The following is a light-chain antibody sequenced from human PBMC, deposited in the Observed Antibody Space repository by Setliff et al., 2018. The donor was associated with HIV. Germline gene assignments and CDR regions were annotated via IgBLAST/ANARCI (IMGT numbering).Light chain of an antibody. J-gene: IGLJ2*01. CDR1: SSDIGDYES. Sequence: QSVLTQPASVSGSPGQSITISCTGSSSDIGDYESVSWYQQHPGEVPKLMIYDVTKRPSGVSNRFSASKSGNTASLTISGLQAEDEAHYYCCSYAGGGTWIFGGGTK. CDR2: DVT. V-gene: IGLV2-23*02. CDR3: CSYAGGGTWI.